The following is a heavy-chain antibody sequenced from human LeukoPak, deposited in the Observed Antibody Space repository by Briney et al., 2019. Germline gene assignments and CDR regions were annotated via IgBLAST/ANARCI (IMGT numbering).Heavy chain of an antibody. CDR1: GYTFTSYG. CDR2: IIPILGIA. CDR3: ASDPSLYGDPPLYDY. Sequence: SVKVSCKASGYTFTSYGISWVRQAPGQGLEWMGRIIPILGIANYAQKFQGRVTITADKSTSTAYMELSSLRSEDTAVYYCASDPSLYGDPPLYDYWGQGTLVTVSS. D-gene: IGHD4-17*01. J-gene: IGHJ4*02. V-gene: IGHV1-69*04.